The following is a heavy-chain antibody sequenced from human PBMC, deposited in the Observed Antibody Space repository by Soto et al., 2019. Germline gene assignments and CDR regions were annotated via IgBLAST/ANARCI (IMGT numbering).Heavy chain of an antibody. CDR1: GFTFSSYA. CDR2: ISGSGGST. D-gene: IGHD2-15*01. J-gene: IGHJ6*02. V-gene: IGHV3-23*01. Sequence: GGSLRLSCAASGFTFSSYAMSWVRQAPGRGLEWVSAISGSGGSTYYADSVKGRFTISRDNSKNTLYLQMNSLRAEDTAVYYCAYSWDYYYYGMDVWGQGTTVTVSS. CDR3: AYSWDYYYYGMDV.